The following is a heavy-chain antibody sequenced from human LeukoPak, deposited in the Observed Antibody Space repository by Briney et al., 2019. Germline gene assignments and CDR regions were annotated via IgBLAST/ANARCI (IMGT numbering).Heavy chain of an antibody. Sequence: GGSLRLSCAASGFTFSNDGMHWVRQAPGKGLEWVAIISYDGNSKSYADSVKGRFTISRDNSKKTLYLQMNSLRVEDTAVYYCARDSSMLRGPLVIYYFDFWGQGTLVTVSS. J-gene: IGHJ4*02. V-gene: IGHV3-30*03. CDR2: ISYDGNSK. CDR1: GFTFSNDG. CDR3: ARDSSMLRGPLVIYYFDF. D-gene: IGHD3-10*01.